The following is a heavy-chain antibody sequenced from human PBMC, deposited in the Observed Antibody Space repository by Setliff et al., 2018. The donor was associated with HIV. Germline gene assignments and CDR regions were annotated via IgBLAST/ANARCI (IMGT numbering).Heavy chain of an antibody. CDR2: ISYTGST. V-gene: IGHV4-34*01. J-gene: IGHJ4*02. CDR1: GGSFSGYY. D-gene: IGHD3-9*01. CDR3: ARQTWEYYDTLTGYYRSPKNFDS. Sequence: SETLSLTCAVYGGSFSGYYWSWIRQPPGKGPEWIGTISYTGSTYYDPSLKSRVTISLDTSKNQFFLKLSSVTAPDTAIYYCARQTWEYYDTLTGYYRSPKNFDSWGQGTLVTVSS.